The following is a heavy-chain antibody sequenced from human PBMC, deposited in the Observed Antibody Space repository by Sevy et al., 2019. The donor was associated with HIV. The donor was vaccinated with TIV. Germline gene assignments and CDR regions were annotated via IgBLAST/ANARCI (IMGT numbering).Heavy chain of an antibody. J-gene: IGHJ4*02. CDR1: GFTFSSYA. CDR2: ISYDGSNK. Sequence: GGSLRLSCAASGFTFSSYAMHWVRQAPGKGLEWVAVISYDGSNKYYADSLKGRFTISRDNSKNTLYLQMNSLRAEDTAVYYCARVPSPGGSYYTDYWGQGTLVTVSS. D-gene: IGHD1-26*01. V-gene: IGHV3-30-3*01. CDR3: ARVPSPGGSYYTDY.